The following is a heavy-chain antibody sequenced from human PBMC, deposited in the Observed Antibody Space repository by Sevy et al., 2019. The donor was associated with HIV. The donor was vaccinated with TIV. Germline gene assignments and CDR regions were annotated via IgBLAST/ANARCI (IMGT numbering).Heavy chain of an antibody. CDR2: ITRNSYEAYGGTT. CDR3: TRGLVTEATPQYFFDY. CDR1: GFTFDDYA. J-gene: IGHJ4*02. V-gene: IGHV3-49*03. Sequence: GGSLRLSCTTSGFTFDDYAMSWFRQAPGKGLEWVAFITRNSYEAYGGTTEQAASVKGRFIISRDDSKCIAYLQMNSLQTEDTAVYHCTRGLVTEATPQYFFDYWGQGTLVTDSS. D-gene: IGHD3-9*01.